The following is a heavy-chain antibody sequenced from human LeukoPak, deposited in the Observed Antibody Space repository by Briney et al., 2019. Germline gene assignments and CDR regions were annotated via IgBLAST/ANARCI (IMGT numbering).Heavy chain of an antibody. CDR1: GVTLSGSR. CDR3: ARDDYLGY. Sequence: GGSLRLSCAVSGVTLSGSRMAWGRQAPGRGLEWVAHIKQDGSEKNYVDPVKGRFTISRDNAKNSVYLQMDTLRAEDTAVYYCARDDYLGYWGQGTLVTVSS. CDR2: IKQDGSEK. D-gene: IGHD3-16*01. J-gene: IGHJ4*02. V-gene: IGHV3-7*05.